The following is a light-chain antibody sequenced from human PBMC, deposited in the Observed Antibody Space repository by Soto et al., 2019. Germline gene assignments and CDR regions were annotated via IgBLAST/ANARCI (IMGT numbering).Light chain of an antibody. J-gene: IGKJ5*01. CDR3: QQRNDWPMT. CDR1: QSVSSY. CDR2: GAS. V-gene: IGKV3-11*01. Sequence: EIVLTQSPATLSLSPGERATLSCRASQSVSSYLAWYQQRPGQAPRLLIYGASNRATGIPARFSGSGSGTDFTLTISRLEAEDLAVYYCQQRNDWPMTFGQGTRLEIK.